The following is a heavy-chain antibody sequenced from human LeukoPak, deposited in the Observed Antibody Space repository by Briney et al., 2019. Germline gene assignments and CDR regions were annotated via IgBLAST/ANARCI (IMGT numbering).Heavy chain of an antibody. CDR2: TYYRSEWYN. J-gene: IGHJ5*02. Sequence: SQTLSLTCAISGDSVSSNSAAWNWIRQSPSRGLEWLGRTYYRSEWYNDYAVSVKSRITINPDTSKNQFSLQLNSVTPEDTAVYYCAGGGIAAAGTNWFDPWGQGTLVTVSS. D-gene: IGHD6-13*01. CDR3: AGGGIAAAGTNWFDP. CDR1: GDSVSSNSAA. V-gene: IGHV6-1*01.